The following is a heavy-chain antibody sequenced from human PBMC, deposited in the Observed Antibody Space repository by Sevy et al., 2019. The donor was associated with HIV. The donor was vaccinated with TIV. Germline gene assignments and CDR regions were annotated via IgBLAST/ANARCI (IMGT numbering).Heavy chain of an antibody. CDR1: GFTLSSSG. V-gene: IGHV3-30*02. CDR3: AKGRGVQDSPRVQH. Sequence: GGCLRLSCAASGFTLSSSGMHWVRQAPGKGLEWVAFIRFDGRNKYYADSVKGRFTISRDNSKNTLYLQMDSLRAEDTAVYYCAKGRGVQDSPRVQHWGQGTLVTVSS. J-gene: IGHJ1*01. D-gene: IGHD2-15*01. CDR2: IRFDGRNK.